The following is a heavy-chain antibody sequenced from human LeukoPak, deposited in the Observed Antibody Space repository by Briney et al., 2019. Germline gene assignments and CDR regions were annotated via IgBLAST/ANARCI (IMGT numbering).Heavy chain of an antibody. Sequence: GESLKISCKGSGYIFTSYWIGWGRQMPGKGLEWMGIIFPGDSDTRYSPSFQGQVTISADKSISTAYLQWSSLKASDTAMYYCARPSKYYDYVWGSQGGALPPDYWGQGTLVTVSS. V-gene: IGHV5-51*01. J-gene: IGHJ4*02. D-gene: IGHD3-16*01. CDR3: ARPSKYYDYVWGSQGGALPPDY. CDR1: GYIFTSYW. CDR2: IFPGDSDT.